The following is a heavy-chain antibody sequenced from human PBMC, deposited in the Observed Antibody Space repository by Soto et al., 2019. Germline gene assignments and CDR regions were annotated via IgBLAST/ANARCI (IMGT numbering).Heavy chain of an antibody. CDR1: GFTFSSYA. D-gene: IGHD5-12*01. Sequence: EVQLLESGGGLVQPGGSLRLSCAASGFTFSSYAMSWVRQAPGKGLEWVSAISGSGGSTYYEDSVKGRFTISRDNSKNTLYLQMNSLRAEDTAVYYCAKDEDIVATTPDAFDIWGQGTMVTVSS. J-gene: IGHJ3*02. V-gene: IGHV3-23*01. CDR3: AKDEDIVATTPDAFDI. CDR2: ISGSGGST.